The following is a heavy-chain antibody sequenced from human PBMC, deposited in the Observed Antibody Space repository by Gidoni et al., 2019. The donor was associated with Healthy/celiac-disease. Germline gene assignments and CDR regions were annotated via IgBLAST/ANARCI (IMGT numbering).Heavy chain of an antibody. Sequence: QVQLVQSGAEVKKPGASVKVSCKASGYTFTSYYMHWVRQAPGQGLEWMGIINPSGGSTSYAQKFQGRVTMTRDTSTSTVYMELSSLRSEDTAVHYCARWRGSSFLKNWFDPWGQGTLVTVSS. CDR1: GYTFTSYY. J-gene: IGHJ5*02. CDR2: INPSGGST. V-gene: IGHV1-46*01. D-gene: IGHD6-13*01. CDR3: ARWRGSSFLKNWFDP.